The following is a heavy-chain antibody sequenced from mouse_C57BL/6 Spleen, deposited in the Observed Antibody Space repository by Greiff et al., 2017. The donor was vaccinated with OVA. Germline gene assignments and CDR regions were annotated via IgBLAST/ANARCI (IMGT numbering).Heavy chain of an antibody. Sequence: EVHLVESGPGLVKPSQSLSLTCSVTGYSITSGYYWNWIRQFPGNKLEWMGYISYDGSHNYNPSLKNRISITRDTSKNQFFLKLNSVTTEDTATDYCAREDYDWYFDGWGTGTTVTVSS. J-gene: IGHJ1*03. CDR2: ISYDGSH. CDR3: AREDYDWYFDG. D-gene: IGHD2-4*01. CDR1: GYSITSGYY. V-gene: IGHV3-6*01.